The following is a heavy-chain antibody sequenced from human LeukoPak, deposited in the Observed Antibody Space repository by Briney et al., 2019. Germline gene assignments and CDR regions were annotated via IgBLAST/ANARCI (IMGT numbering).Heavy chain of an antibody. CDR1: GFTFSSYS. D-gene: IGHD3-10*01. CDR3: AIPPLSGTGSSRPLAEIDV. Sequence: GGSLRLSCAASGFTFSSYSMNWIRQAPGKGLEWVSSIRSSSSYIYYADSVKGRFTISRDNAKNSLYLQMNSLRAEDTAVYYCAIPPLSGTGSSRPLAEIDVWGQGTTVTVSS. V-gene: IGHV3-21*01. J-gene: IGHJ6*02. CDR2: IRSSSSYI.